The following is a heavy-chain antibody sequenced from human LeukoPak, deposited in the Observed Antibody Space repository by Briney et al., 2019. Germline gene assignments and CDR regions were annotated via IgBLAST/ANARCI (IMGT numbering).Heavy chain of an antibody. CDR1: GFTFSDYY. Sequence: GGSLRLSCAASGFTFSDYYMSWIRQAPGKGLEWVSSISSSSSYIYYADSVKGRFTISRDNAKNSLYLQMNSLRAEDTAVYYCARDLGSSTTMIVIWSEGGFDYWGQGTLVTVSS. CDR2: ISSSSSYI. D-gene: IGHD3-22*01. CDR3: ARDLGSSTTMIVIWSEGGFDY. J-gene: IGHJ4*02. V-gene: IGHV3-11*06.